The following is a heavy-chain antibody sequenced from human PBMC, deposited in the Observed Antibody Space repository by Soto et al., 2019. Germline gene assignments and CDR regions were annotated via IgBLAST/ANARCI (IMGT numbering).Heavy chain of an antibody. CDR3: ARGDYYGSGSFVLGDYYYGMDV. Sequence: SETLSLTCNMSGDSYSISTYSWSWIRQPPGKALQWIGFIYQSGVTSYNPSLASRVSISLDRSNNQFSLKLSSVTAADTAVYYCARGDYYGSGSFVLGDYYYGMDVWGQGTTVTVSS. CDR2: IYQSGVT. J-gene: IGHJ6*02. D-gene: IGHD3-10*01. CDR1: GDSYSISTYS. V-gene: IGHV4-30-2*01.